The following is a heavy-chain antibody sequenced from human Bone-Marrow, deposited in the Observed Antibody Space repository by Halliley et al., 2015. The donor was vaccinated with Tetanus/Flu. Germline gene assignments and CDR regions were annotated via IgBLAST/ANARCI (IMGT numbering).Heavy chain of an antibody. Sequence: LEWIGNLYKSGGPTYHPPPKSRVTLSLAASKNQISLTLTSVPAADTAVYYCSRQFAVYNWFDPWGQGTLVTVSS. D-gene: IGHD2-21*01. CDR3: SRQFAVYNWFDP. V-gene: IGHV4-59*08. J-gene: IGHJ5*02. CDR2: LYKSGGP.